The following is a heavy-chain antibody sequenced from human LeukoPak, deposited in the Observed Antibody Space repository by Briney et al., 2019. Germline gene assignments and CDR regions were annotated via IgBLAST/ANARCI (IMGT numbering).Heavy chain of an antibody. CDR1: GFTFSSYV. CDR3: ARIRGYCSGGSCPNWFDP. D-gene: IGHD2-15*01. V-gene: IGHV1-2*02. Sequence: PGGSLRLSCAASGFTFSSYVMHWVRQAPGKGLEWMGWINPNSGGTNYAQKFQGRVTMTRDMSTSTVYMELSSLRSEDTAVYYCARIRGYCSGGSCPNWFDPWGQGTLVTVSS. J-gene: IGHJ5*02. CDR2: INPNSGGT.